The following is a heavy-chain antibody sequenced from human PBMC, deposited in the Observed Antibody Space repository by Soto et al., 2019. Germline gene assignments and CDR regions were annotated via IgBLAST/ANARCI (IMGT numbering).Heavy chain of an antibody. V-gene: IGHV1-18*01. J-gene: IGHJ4*02. CDR3: VRDPPHPDY. CDR2: ISAYNGNT. Sequence: QVQLVQSGAEVKKPGASVKVSCKASGYTFASYAISWMRQAPGQGLEWMGWISAYNGNTNYAQKLQGRVTMTTDTATGTAYMELRRLRSDDTAVYYCVRDPPHPDYWGQGTLVTVSS. CDR1: GYTFASYA.